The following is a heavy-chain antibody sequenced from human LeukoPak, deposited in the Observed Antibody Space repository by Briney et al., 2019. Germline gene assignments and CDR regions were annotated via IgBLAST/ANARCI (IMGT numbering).Heavy chain of an antibody. V-gene: IGHV3-30*18. CDR3: AKDRRTVVTRNYYYGMDV. Sequence: GGSLRLSCAASGFTFSSYGMHWVRQAPGKGLEWVAVISYDGSNKYYADSVKGRFTTSRDNSKNTLYLQMNSLRAEDTAVYYCAKDRRTVVTRNYYYGMDVWGQGTTVTVSS. CDR1: GFTFSSYG. D-gene: IGHD4-23*01. J-gene: IGHJ6*02. CDR2: ISYDGSNK.